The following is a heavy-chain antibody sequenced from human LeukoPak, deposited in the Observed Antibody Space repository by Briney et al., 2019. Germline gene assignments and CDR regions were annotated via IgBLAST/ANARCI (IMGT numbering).Heavy chain of an antibody. Sequence: PGGSLRLSCAASGFTFSSYGMSWVRQAPGKGLEWVANIKQDGSKKYYVDSVKGRFIISRDNAENSLYLQMNSLRAEDTAVYYCARDHYYDSSGSLYYYYYYMDVWGKGTTVTISS. V-gene: IGHV3-7*01. J-gene: IGHJ6*03. CDR3: ARDHYYDSSGSLYYYYYYMDV. CDR1: GFTFSSYG. D-gene: IGHD3-22*01. CDR2: IKQDGSKK.